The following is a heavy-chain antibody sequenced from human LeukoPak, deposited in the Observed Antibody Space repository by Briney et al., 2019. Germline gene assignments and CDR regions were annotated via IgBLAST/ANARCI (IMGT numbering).Heavy chain of an antibody. CDR2: INPSGGST. V-gene: IGHV1-46*01. CDR1: GYTFTSYY. J-gene: IGHJ6*02. CDR3: ARGYCSGGSCYWGMPDV. Sequence: ASVKVCCKASGYTFTSYYMHWVRQAPGQGLGWMGIINPSGGSTSYAQKFQGRVTMTRDTSTSTVYMELSSLRSEDTAVYYCARGYCSGGSCYWGMPDVWGQGTTVTVSS. D-gene: IGHD2-15*01.